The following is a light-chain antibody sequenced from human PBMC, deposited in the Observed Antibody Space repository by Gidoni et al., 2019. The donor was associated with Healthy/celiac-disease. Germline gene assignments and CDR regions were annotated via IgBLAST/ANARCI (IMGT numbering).Light chain of an antibody. Sequence: LSCRASQSVSSSYLAWYQQKPGQAPRLLIYGASSRATGIPDRFSGSGSGTDFTLTISRLEPEDFAVYYCQQYGSSPLTFGGGTKVEIK. J-gene: IGKJ4*01. V-gene: IGKV3-20*01. CDR3: QQYGSSPLT. CDR2: GAS. CDR1: QSVSSSY.